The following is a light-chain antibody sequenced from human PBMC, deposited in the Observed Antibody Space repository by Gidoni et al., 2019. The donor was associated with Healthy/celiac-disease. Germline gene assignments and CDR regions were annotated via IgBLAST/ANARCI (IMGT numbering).Light chain of an antibody. J-gene: IGLJ1*01. CDR1: SANIGSNT. CDR2: SNN. Sequence: QSVLTQPPSASGTPGQRVTISCSGSSANIGSNTVNWYQQLPGTAPTLLIYSNNQRPSGVPDRFSGSKSGTSASLAISGLQSEDEADYYCAAWDDSLNGPGYVFGTGTKVTVL. V-gene: IGLV1-44*01. CDR3: AAWDDSLNGPGYV.